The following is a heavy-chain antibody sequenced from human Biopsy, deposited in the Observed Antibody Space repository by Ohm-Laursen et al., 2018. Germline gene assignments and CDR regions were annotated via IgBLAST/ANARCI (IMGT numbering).Heavy chain of an antibody. CDR3: PRGSNEYGGLYFPH. J-gene: IGHJ1*01. CDR2: ISHTGYT. CDR1: GGSFTGHY. D-gene: IGHD4-23*01. V-gene: IGHV4-59*11. Sequence: PGTLSLTCTVSGGSFTGHYWTWIRQPPGKGLEWIGHISHTGYTSYNSSLKSRVIISLDTSRKHFSLRLTSLAAADTAVYYWPRGSNEYGGLYFPHWGQGTLVTVSS.